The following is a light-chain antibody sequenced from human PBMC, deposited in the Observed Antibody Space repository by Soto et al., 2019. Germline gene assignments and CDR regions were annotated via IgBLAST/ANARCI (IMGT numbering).Light chain of an antibody. CDR2: DAT. CDR3: QHRINWPWT. V-gene: IGKV3-11*01. J-gene: IGKJ1*01. CDR1: QDVSNW. Sequence: EVVLTQSPATLSLSPGERVTLSCRASQDVSNWLVWYQQKPGQAPRLLIYDATNRAAGIPARFSGSGSGTDFTLTISSLEREDFAVYYCQHRINWPWTFGQGTRVEIK.